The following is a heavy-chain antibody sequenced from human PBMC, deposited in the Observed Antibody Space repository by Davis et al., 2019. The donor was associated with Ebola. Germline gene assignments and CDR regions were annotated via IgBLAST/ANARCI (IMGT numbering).Heavy chain of an antibody. V-gene: IGHV3-48*02. CDR2: ISLSGTII. D-gene: IGHD2/OR15-2a*01. CDR3: ASQDF. Sequence: GESLKISCAASGFTFSTYSMNWVRQAPGKGLEWVSFISLSGTIIYYADSVKGRFTISRDNAENSLYLQMSSLRDEDTAVYYCASQDFWGQGTLVTVSS. CDR1: GFTFSTYS. J-gene: IGHJ4*02.